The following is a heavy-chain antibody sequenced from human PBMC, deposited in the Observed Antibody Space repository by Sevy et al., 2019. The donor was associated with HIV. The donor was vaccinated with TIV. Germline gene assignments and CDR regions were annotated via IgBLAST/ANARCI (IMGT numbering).Heavy chain of an antibody. CDR2: ISYDGSNK. Sequence: GGSLRLSCAASGFTFSSYAMHWVRQAPGKGLEWVAVISYDGSNKYYADSVKGRFTISRDNSKNTLYLQMNSLRAEDTAVYYCARDRGVTANYDYGMDVWGQGTTVTVSS. V-gene: IGHV3-30-3*01. J-gene: IGHJ6*02. CDR1: GFTFSSYA. D-gene: IGHD5-18*01. CDR3: ARDRGVTANYDYGMDV.